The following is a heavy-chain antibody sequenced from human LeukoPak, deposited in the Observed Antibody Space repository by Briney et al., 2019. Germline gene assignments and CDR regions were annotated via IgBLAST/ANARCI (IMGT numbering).Heavy chain of an antibody. V-gene: IGHV1-46*01. Sequence: ASVKVSCKASGDTFTSYYIHWVRQAPGQGLEWMGIINPSGGSTSYAQKFQGRVTMTRDTSTSTVYMELSSLRSEDTAVYNCARDRPPNYFDDWGQGTLVTVSS. CDR1: GDTFTSYY. CDR2: INPSGGST. CDR3: ARDRPPNYFDD. J-gene: IGHJ4*02.